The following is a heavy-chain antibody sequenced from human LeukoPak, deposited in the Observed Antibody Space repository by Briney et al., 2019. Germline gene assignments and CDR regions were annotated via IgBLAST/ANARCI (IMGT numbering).Heavy chain of an antibody. CDR2: IYTSGST. V-gene: IGHV4-4*07. J-gene: IGHJ3*02. CDR1: GGSISSYY. D-gene: IGHD3-22*01. CDR3: ARIYYDSSGYYSGAFDI. Sequence: SETLSLTCTVSGGSISSYYWSWIRQPAGKGLEWIGRIYTSGSTNYNPSLKSRVTISVDTSKNQFSLKLSSVTAADTAVYYCARIYYDSSGYYSGAFDIWGQGTMVTVSS.